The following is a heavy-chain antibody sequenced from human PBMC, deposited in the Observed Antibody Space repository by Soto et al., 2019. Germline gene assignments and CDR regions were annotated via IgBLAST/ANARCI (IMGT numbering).Heavy chain of an antibody. Sequence: PSETLSLTCTVSGASISSSSYYWGWIRQPPGKGLEWIGSIYYSGSTYYNPSLKSRVTISVDTSKNQFSLKLSSVTAADTAVYYCATNLDYYDSSGYSSFDYWGQGTLVTVSS. V-gene: IGHV4-39*01. CDR1: GASISSSSYY. CDR2: IYYSGST. J-gene: IGHJ4*02. CDR3: ATNLDYYDSSGYSSFDY. D-gene: IGHD3-22*01.